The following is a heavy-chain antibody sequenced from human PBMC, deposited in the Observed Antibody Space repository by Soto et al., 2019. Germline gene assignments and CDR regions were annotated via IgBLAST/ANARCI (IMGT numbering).Heavy chain of an antibody. J-gene: IGHJ4*02. CDR1: GYSFATSG. V-gene: IGHV1-18*01. CDR3: ARAGQYYDASGYAD. CDR2: ISVYNGNT. D-gene: IGHD3-22*01. Sequence: QVKLVQSGTEVKKPGASIKVSCKASGYSFATSGMTWVRQAPGQGLGWMGWISVYNGNTNYNQKLQDRVTMTTDTSTNTAYLEVRNLRSDDTAVYYCARAGQYYDASGYADWGQGTLVTVS.